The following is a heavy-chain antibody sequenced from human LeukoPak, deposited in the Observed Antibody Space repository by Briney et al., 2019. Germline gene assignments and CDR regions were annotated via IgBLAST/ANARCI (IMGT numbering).Heavy chain of an antibody. D-gene: IGHD2-15*01. J-gene: IGHJ5*02. CDR1: GFTFSSYA. V-gene: IGHV3-23*01. CDR3: ARETVVVVAATVLNWFDP. Sequence: GGSLRLSCATSGFTFSSYAMSWVRQAPGKGLEWVSGIIASGGSTYYADSVKGRFTISRDNAKNSLYLQMNSLRAEDTAVYYCARETVVVVAATVLNWFDPWGQGTLVTVSS. CDR2: IIASGGST.